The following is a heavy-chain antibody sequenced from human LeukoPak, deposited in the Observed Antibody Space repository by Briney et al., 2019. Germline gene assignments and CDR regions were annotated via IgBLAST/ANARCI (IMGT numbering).Heavy chain of an antibody. CDR2: IKRGGSEK. V-gene: IGHV3-7*01. D-gene: IGHD5-18*01. CDR3: ARDDSYGLDY. Sequence: HPGGSLRLSCATSGFTFGSHYMSWVRQAPGKGPEWVANIKRGGSEKYYVDSVKGRFTISRDNAKNSLYLQMNSLRAEDTAVYYCARDDSYGLDYWGQGTLVTVSS. J-gene: IGHJ4*02. CDR1: GFTFGSHY.